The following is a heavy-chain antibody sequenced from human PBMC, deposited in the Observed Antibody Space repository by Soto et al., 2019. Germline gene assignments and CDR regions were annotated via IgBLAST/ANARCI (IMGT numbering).Heavy chain of an antibody. Sequence: LRLSCVASGFSFSNYNMNWVRQAPGKGLEWLSYISSDNITKYYADSVRGRFTISRDSAKNSLYLQMNSLRDEDTAVYFCARNVDLWGQGTMVTVSS. CDR3: ARNVDL. CDR2: ISSDNITK. V-gene: IGHV3-48*02. D-gene: IGHD2-21*01. J-gene: IGHJ3*01. CDR1: GFSFSNYN.